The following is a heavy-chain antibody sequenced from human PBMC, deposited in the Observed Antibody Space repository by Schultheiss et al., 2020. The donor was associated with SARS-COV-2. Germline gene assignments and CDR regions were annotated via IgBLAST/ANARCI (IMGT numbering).Heavy chain of an antibody. V-gene: IGHV3-11*04. J-gene: IGHJ3*02. CDR2: ISSSGSTI. CDR3: ARDTSLGYSYGPDAFDI. CDR1: GFTFSDYY. D-gene: IGHD5-18*01. Sequence: GGSLRLSCAASGFTFSDYYMSWVRQAPGKGLEWVSYISSSGSTIYYADSVKGRFTISRDNAKNSLYLQMNSLRAEDTAVYYCARDTSLGYSYGPDAFDIWGQGVMVTVSS.